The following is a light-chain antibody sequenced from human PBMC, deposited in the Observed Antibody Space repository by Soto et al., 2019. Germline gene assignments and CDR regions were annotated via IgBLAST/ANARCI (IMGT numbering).Light chain of an antibody. V-gene: IGLV2-18*02. Sequence: QSALTQPPSVSGSPGQSVTISCTGTSSDVGSYNRVSWYQQPPGTAPKLMIYQVSNRPSGVPDRFSGSKSGNTASLTISGLQAEDEADYYCSSYAGSNNPVFGGGTKVTVL. J-gene: IGLJ2*01. CDR3: SSYAGSNNPV. CDR2: QVS. CDR1: SSDVGSYNR.